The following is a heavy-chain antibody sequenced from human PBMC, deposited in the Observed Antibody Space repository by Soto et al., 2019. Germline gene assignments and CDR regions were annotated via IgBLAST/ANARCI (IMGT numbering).Heavy chain of an antibody. CDR3: ARDLFLYYGSNPH. CDR2: INAGNGNT. Sequence: ASVKVSCKASGYTFTSYAMHWVRQAPGQRLERMGWINAGNGNTIYSQKFQGRVTITRDTSASTAYMELSSLRSEDTAVYYCARDLFLYYGSNPHWGQGTLVTVSS. V-gene: IGHV1-3*01. J-gene: IGHJ4*02. D-gene: IGHD3-10*01. CDR1: GYTFTSYA.